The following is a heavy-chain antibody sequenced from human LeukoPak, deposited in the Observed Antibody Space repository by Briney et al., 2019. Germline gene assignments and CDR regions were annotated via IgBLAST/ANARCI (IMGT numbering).Heavy chain of an antibody. CDR1: GGSISSIY. CDR2: IYTSGSS. J-gene: IGHJ4*02. Sequence: SETLSLTCSVSGGSISSIYWSWIRQPAGKGLEWIGHIYTSGSSSYNPSLKSRVTMSVDTSKNQFSLKMTSVTAADTAVYYCARDGGGVVSYFDKWGQGTLVTVSS. CDR3: ARDGGGVVSYFDK. D-gene: IGHD3-3*01. V-gene: IGHV4-4*07.